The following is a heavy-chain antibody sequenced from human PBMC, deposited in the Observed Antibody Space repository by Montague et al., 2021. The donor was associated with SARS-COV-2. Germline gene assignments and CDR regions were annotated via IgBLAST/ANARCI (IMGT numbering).Heavy chain of an antibody. CDR2: XDWDDDK. V-gene: IGHV2-70*11. J-gene: IGHJ3*02. D-gene: IGHD4-17*01. CDR1: GFSLSTSGMC. CDR3: ARIQATVNAFDI. Sequence: PALVKPTQTLTLTCTFSGFSLSTSGMCVSWIRQPPGEALEWLARXDWDDDKYYSTSLKTRLTISKDTSKNQVVLTMTNMDPVDTATYYCARIQATVNAFDIWGQGIMVTVSS.